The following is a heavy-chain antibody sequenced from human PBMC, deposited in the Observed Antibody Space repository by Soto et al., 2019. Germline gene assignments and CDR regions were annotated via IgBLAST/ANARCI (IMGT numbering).Heavy chain of an antibody. V-gene: IGHV3-23*01. CDR1: GFTFSSYA. Sequence: EVQLLESGGGLVQPGGSLRLSCAASGFTFSSYAMRWVRQAPVKGLEWVSAISGSGGSTYYAASVKGRFTISRDNSKNTLYLQMNSLRAEDTAVYYCARRGSGSYYDYWGQGTLVTVCS. CDR2: ISGSGGST. D-gene: IGHD1-26*01. J-gene: IGHJ4*02. CDR3: ARRGSGSYYDY.